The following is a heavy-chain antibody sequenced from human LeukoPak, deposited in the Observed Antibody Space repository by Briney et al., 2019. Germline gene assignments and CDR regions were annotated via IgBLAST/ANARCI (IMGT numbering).Heavy chain of an antibody. Sequence: GGSLRLSCAASGFTFSICAMSWVRQAPGKGLEWVAAIKYDGSKTHYADSVKGRFTISRDNSKDTLYLQMNSLRADDTAVYYCARDGITPPGIFNFDYWGQGTLVTVSS. CDR3: ARDGITPPGIFNFDY. CDR2: IKYDGSKT. V-gene: IGHV3-30-3*01. D-gene: IGHD2-21*01. CDR1: GFTFSICA. J-gene: IGHJ4*02.